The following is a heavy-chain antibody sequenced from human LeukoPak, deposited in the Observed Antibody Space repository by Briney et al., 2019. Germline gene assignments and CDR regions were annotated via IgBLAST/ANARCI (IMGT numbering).Heavy chain of an antibody. D-gene: IGHD2-2*01. J-gene: IGHJ4*02. Sequence: ASVKVSCKVSGYTLTELSMHWVRQAPGKGLEWMGGLDPEDGETIYAQKFQGRVTMTEDTSTDTAYMELRSLRSDDTAVYYCARDRDIVVVPAYFDHWGQGTLVTVSS. V-gene: IGHV1-24*01. CDR2: LDPEDGET. CDR1: GYTLTELS. CDR3: ARDRDIVVVPAYFDH.